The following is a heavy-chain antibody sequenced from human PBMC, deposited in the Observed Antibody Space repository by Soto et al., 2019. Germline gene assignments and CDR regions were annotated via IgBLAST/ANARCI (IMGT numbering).Heavy chain of an antibody. CDR3: AREPHYDSSGYYPLR. CDR2: ISSSSSYI. CDR1: GFTFSSYS. D-gene: IGHD3-22*01. Sequence: GGSRRLSCAASGFTFSSYSMNWVRQAPGKGLEWVSSISSSSSYIYYADSVKGRFTISRDKSKNSLYLEMNSLRAEDTAVYYCAREPHYDSSGYYPLRWGQGTLVTVSS. V-gene: IGHV3-21*01. J-gene: IGHJ4*02.